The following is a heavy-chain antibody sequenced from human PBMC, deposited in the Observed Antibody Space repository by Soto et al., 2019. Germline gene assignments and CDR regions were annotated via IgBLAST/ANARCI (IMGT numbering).Heavy chain of an antibody. Sequence: ETLSLTCTVSGGSISSSSYYWGWIRQPPGKGLEWIGSIYYSGSTYYNPSLKSRVTMSRDTSKNQFSLKLSSVTAAGTAVYYCAGGGVLLWFGELFFDAFDIWVQGTIATDSS. J-gene: IGHJ3*02. V-gene: IGHV4-39*01. D-gene: IGHD3-10*01. CDR3: AGGGVLLWFGELFFDAFDI. CDR2: IYYSGST. CDR1: GGSISSSSYY.